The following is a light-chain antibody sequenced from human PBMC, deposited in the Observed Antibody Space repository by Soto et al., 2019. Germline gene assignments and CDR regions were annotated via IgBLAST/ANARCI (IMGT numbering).Light chain of an antibody. J-gene: IGKJ1*01. CDR2: GAS. CDR3: QQYNNWPWT. Sequence: EIVLTESRSTLSLSPVGRAALACRASQSISGTLAWYQQKPGQAPRLLIYGASTRATSFPARFSGSGSGTDFTLTISSLQSEDFAVYYCQQYNNWPWTFGQGTKVDIK. V-gene: IGKV3-15*01. CDR1: QSISGT.